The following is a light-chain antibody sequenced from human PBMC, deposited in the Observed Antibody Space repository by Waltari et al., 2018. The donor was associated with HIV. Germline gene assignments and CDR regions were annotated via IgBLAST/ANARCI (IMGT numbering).Light chain of an antibody. CDR3: QSADSSGTHWV. Sequence: SYELTQPPSVSVSPGQTARITCSGDALPKRNAYWYWQKPGQATVLVIYKDNERPSGIPERFSGSSSGTTVTLTISGVQAEDEADYYCQSADSSGTHWVFGGGTKLTVL. CDR1: ALPKRN. J-gene: IGLJ3*02. V-gene: IGLV3-25*03. CDR2: KDN.